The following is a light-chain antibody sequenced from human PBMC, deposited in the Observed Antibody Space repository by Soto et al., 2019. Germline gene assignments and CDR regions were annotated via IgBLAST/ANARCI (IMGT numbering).Light chain of an antibody. CDR1: QTVITNY. Sequence: EIVLTQSPGTLSLSPGERATLSCRASQTVITNYLAWYQQKPGQAPRLLIYAASNRATGIPDRFSGSGSGTDFTLTISRLEPEDFAVFFCQQYGTSPLTFGGGTKVDIK. CDR3: QQYGTSPLT. V-gene: IGKV3-20*01. CDR2: AAS. J-gene: IGKJ4*01.